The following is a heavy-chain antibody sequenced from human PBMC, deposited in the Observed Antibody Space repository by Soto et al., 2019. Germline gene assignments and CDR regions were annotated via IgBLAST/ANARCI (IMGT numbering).Heavy chain of an antibody. CDR2: ISSSSSTI. CDR3: ARDFKWWSAVAGRIVPYFDY. J-gene: IGHJ4*02. CDR1: GFTFSSYS. V-gene: IGHV3-48*02. D-gene: IGHD6-19*01. Sequence: GGSLRLSCAASGFTFSSYSMNWVRQAPGKGLEWVSYISSSSSTIYYADSVKGRFTISRDNAKNSLYLQMNSLRDEDTAVYYCARDFKWWSAVAGRIVPYFDYWGQGTLVTVSS.